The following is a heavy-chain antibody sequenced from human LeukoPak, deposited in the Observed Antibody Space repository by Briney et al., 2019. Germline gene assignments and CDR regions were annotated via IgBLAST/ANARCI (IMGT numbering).Heavy chain of an antibody. D-gene: IGHD6-13*01. CDR1: GGSISSYY. CDR2: INYSGST. CDR3: ARGEQQPVYWYFDL. J-gene: IGHJ2*01. V-gene: IGHV4-59*01. Sequence: SETLSLTCTVSGGSISSYYWSWLRQPPGKGLEWIGYINYSGSTNYNPSLKSRVTISVDTSKNQFSLKLSSVTAADTAVYYCARGEQQPVYWYFDLWGRGTLVTVSS.